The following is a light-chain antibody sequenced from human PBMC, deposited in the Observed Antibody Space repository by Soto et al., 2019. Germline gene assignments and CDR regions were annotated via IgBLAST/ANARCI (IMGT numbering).Light chain of an antibody. V-gene: IGKV1-5*03. CDR1: QSLSGW. CDR3: QHYNGYSWT. Sequence: DIQMTQSPSTLSASVGDRVTITCRASQSLSGWLAWYQQKPGKAPNLLIYMASTLASGVPSRFSGSGSGTEFTLTISSLQPDDFATYYCQHYNGYSWTFGQGTKVDIK. CDR2: MAS. J-gene: IGKJ1*01.